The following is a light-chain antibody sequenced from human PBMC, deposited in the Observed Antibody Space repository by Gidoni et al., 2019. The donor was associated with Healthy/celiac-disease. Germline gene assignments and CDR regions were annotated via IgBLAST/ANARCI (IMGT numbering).Light chain of an antibody. V-gene: IGKV2-28*01. Sequence: VMTQSPLFLPVTPGEPASISCRSSPSLLHSNGYNYLDWYLQKPGQSPQLLIYLGSNRASGVPDRVSGSGSGTDFTLKISRVEAEDVGVYYCMQALQTPCTFGGXTKVEIK. CDR3: MQALQTPCT. CDR1: PSLLHSNGYNY. CDR2: LGS. J-gene: IGKJ4*01.